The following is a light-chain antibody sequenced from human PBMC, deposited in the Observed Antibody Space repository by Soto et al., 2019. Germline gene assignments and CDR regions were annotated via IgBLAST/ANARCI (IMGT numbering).Light chain of an antibody. CDR1: SSNIGAGYD. Sequence: QSALTQPPSVSGAPGQRVTISCTGSSSNIGAGYDVHWYQRLPGTAPKLLIYGNTNRPSGVPDRFSGSKSGTSASLAITGLQAEDEADYYCQSYDSSLSGSGVFGTGTKLTVL. V-gene: IGLV1-40*01. CDR3: QSYDSSLSGSGV. CDR2: GNT. J-gene: IGLJ1*01.